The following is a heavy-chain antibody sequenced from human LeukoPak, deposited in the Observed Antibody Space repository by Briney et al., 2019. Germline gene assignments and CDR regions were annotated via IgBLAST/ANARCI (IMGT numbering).Heavy chain of an antibody. CDR3: ARLRGRTAARPALAFDY. V-gene: IGHV4-39*01. CDR1: GCSISSSSYY. D-gene: IGHD6-6*01. J-gene: IGHJ4*02. CDR2: IYYSGST. Sequence: SETLSLTCTVSGCSISSSSYYWGWIRQPPGKGLEWIGSIYYSGSTYYNPSLKSRITISVDTSKNQFSLKLSSVTAADTAVYYCARLRGRTAARPALAFDYWGQGTLVTVSS.